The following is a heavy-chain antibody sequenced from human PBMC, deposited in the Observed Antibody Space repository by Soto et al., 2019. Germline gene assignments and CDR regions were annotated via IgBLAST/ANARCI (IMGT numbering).Heavy chain of an antibody. CDR3: AREGAVDVYYYYYYMDV. J-gene: IGHJ6*03. Sequence: ASVKVSCKASGYTFTSYDINWVRQATGQGLEWMGWMNPNSGNTGYAQKFQGRVTMTRNTSISTAYMELSSLRSEDTAVYYCAREGAVDVYYYYYYMDVWGKGTTVTVSS. CDR2: MNPNSGNT. D-gene: IGHD6-19*01. CDR1: GYTFTSYD. V-gene: IGHV1-8*01.